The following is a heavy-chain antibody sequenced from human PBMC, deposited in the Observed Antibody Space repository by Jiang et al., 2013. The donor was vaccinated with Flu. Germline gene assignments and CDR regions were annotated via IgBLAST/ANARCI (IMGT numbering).Heavy chain of an antibody. Sequence: VQLVESGGGLVQPGGSRRLSCAASGFTFNNYVMSWVRQAPGKGLEWVSTVSTSGGSTYYADSVKGRFTISRDNSKNTLYLQMNSLRAEDTAVYYCAKGKWSGYYSLFDYWGQGTLVTVSS. J-gene: IGHJ4*02. D-gene: IGHD3-3*01. CDR3: AKGKWSGYYSLFDY. V-gene: IGHV3-23*04. CDR1: GFTFNNYV. CDR2: VSTSGGST.